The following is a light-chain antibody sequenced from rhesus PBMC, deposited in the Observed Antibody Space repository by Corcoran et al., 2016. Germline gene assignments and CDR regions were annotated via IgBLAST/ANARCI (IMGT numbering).Light chain of an antibody. CDR3: QQHDNSPIFT. V-gene: IGKV1-69*01. J-gene: IGKJ3*01. Sequence: DIQMTQSPSSLSASVGDRVTITCRASQGITSWLAWYQQQTGKAPKLLIYRASNLDTGGPSRFSGSGSGKDFTLTISSLQPEDIATYYCQQHDNSPIFTFGPGTKLDIK. CDR1: QGITSW. CDR2: RAS.